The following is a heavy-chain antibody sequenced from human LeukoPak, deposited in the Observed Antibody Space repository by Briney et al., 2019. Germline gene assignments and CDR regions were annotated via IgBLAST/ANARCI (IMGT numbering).Heavy chain of an antibody. CDR1: GYSISSGYY. CDR3: ARVGYSGYDDRGSFDY. D-gene: IGHD5-12*01. CDR2: IYHSGST. J-gene: IGHJ4*02. Sequence: KPSETLSLTCTVSGYSISSGYYWGWIRQPPGKGLEWIGSIYHSGSTYYNPSLKSRVTISVDTSKNQFSLKLSSVTAADTAVYYCARVGYSGYDDRGSFDYWGQGTLVTVSS. V-gene: IGHV4-38-2*02.